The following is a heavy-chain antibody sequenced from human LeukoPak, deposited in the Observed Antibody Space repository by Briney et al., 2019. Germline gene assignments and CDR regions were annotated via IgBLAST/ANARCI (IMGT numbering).Heavy chain of an antibody. CDR3: ARGDYYDSSRPFDY. CDR2: ISSSGSTI. Sequence: GGSLRLSCAASGFTFSSYEMNWVRQAPGKGLEWVSYISSSGSTIYYADSVKARFTNSRDNAKNSLYLQMNSLRAEDTAVYYCARGDYYDSSRPFDYWGQGTLVTVSS. V-gene: IGHV3-48*03. D-gene: IGHD3-22*01. CDR1: GFTFSSYE. J-gene: IGHJ4*02.